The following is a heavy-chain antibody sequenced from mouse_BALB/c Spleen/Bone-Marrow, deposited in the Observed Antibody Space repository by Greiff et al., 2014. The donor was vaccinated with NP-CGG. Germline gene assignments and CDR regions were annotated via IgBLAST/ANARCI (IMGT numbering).Heavy chain of an antibody. D-gene: IGHD2-3*01. J-gene: IGHJ3*01. CDR2: INPGSGGT. CDR3: VRGLVRSFAY. CDR1: GYAFSNYL. V-gene: IGHV1-54*01. Sequence: QVQLQQSGAELVRPGTSVKVSCKASGYAFSNYLIEWIKQRPGQGLEWIGVINPGSGGTNYNEKFRGKASLTADKSSSTAYMQLSSLSSDDSAVYFCVRGLVRSFAYWGQGTLVTVSA.